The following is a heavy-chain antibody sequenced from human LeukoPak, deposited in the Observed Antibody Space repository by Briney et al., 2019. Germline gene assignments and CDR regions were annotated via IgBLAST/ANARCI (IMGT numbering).Heavy chain of an antibody. D-gene: IGHD6-19*01. J-gene: IGHJ4*02. CDR3: GRVKSSGWGIGFAY. V-gene: IGHV4-39*07. Sequence: PSETLSLTCTVSGGSISSSSYYWGWIRQPPGKVLEWIGSIYYSGSTYYNPSLKSRVTISVDTSKNQFSLKVSSVTAADTAVYYCGRVKSSGWGIGFAYWGQGTLVTVSS. CDR2: IYYSGST. CDR1: GGSISSSSYY.